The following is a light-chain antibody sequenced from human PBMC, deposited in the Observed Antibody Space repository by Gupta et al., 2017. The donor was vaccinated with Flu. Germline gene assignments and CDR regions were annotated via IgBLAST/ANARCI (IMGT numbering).Light chain of an antibody. CDR3: QQYNNWPLRT. CDR2: GAS. CDR1: QRVSSN. Sequence: GTVSVYPGERATLSCRASQRVSSNLAWYQQKPGQAPRLLIYGASTRATGIPARFSGSGSGTEFTLTISSLQSEDFAVYYCQQYNNWPLRTFGQGTKVEIK. J-gene: IGKJ1*01. V-gene: IGKV3-15*01.